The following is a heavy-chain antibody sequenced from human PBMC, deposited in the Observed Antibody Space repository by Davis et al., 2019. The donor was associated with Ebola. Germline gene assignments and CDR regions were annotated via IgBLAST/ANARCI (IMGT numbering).Heavy chain of an antibody. J-gene: IGHJ6*02. V-gene: IGHV6-1*01. CDR3: ARDRHPCSGGSCIIYYYYGMDV. CDR1: GDSVSSNSAA. Sequence: SQTLSLTCAISGDSVSSNSAAWNWIRQSPSRGLEWLGRTYYRSKWYNDYAVSVKSRITINPDTSKNQFSLQLNSVTPEDTAVYYCARDRHPCSGGSCIIYYYYGMDVWGQGTTVTVSS. D-gene: IGHD2-15*01. CDR2: TYYRSKWYN.